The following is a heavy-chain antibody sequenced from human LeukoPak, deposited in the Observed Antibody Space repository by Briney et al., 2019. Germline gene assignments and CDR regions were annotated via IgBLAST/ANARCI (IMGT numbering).Heavy chain of an antibody. J-gene: IGHJ4*02. CDR1: GGSISSYY. D-gene: IGHD2-2*01. V-gene: IGHV4-59*01. Sequence: PSETLSLTCTVSGGSISSYYWSWIRQPPGKGLEGIGYIYYSGSTNYNPSLKSRVTISVDTSKNQFSLKLSSVTAADTAVYYCARVAGYCSSTSCSYYFDYWGQGTLVTVSS. CDR2: IYYSGST. CDR3: ARVAGYCSSTSCSYYFDY.